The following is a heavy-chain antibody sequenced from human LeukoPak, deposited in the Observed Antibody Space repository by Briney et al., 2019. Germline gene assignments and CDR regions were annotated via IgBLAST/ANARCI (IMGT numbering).Heavy chain of an antibody. CDR1: GYTFTSYY. J-gene: IGHJ4*02. Sequence: ASVKVSCKASGYTFTSYYMHWVRQAPGQRLEWMGWINAGNGNTKYSQKFQGRVTITRDTSASTAYMELSSLRSEDTAVYYCAREGHLVLSDYWGQGTLVTVSS. CDR3: AREGHLVLSDY. V-gene: IGHV1-3*01. D-gene: IGHD6-6*01. CDR2: INAGNGNT.